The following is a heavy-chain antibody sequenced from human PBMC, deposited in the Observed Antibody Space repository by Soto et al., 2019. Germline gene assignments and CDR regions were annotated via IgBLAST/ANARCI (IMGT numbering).Heavy chain of an antibody. Sequence: GASVKVSCKASGYTFTSYEINWVQQATGQGLEWMGWMSPNSGKTGYAQKFQGRVTMTRNTPISTAYMELSSLRSEDTAVYYCAREGYEVAPDRGHGTLVTVSS. CDR2: MSPNSGKT. CDR3: AREGYEVAPD. V-gene: IGHV1-8*01. D-gene: IGHD2-15*01. CDR1: GYTFTSYE. J-gene: IGHJ4*01.